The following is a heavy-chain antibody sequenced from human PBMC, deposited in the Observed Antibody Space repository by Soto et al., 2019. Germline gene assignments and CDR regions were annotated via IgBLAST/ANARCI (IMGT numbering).Heavy chain of an antibody. CDR2: ISSSSSTI. V-gene: IGHV3-48*01. J-gene: IGHJ4*02. CDR1: GFTFSSYS. CDR3: ARGSMVSPHFIDC. D-gene: IGHD3-10*01. Sequence: GGSLRLSCAASGFTFSSYSMNWVRQASGKGLEWVSYISSSSSTIYYADSVKGRFTISRDNAKNSLYLQMNSLRAEDTAVYYWARGSMVSPHFIDCWGKGSMVTVSS.